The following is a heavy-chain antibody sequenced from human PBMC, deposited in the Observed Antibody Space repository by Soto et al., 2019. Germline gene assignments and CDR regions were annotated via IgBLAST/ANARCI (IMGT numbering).Heavy chain of an antibody. D-gene: IGHD2-2*01. Sequence: SETLSLTCTVSGGSSSSGGYYWSWIRQHPGKGLEWIGYIYYSGSTYYNPSLKSRVTISVDTSKNQFSLKLGLVTAAETAVYYWGRGKKSQQYSYYHSRHVWATGPPVT. CDR2: IYYSGST. J-gene: IGHJ6*03. CDR3: GRGKKSQQYSYYHSRHV. CDR1: GGSSSSGGYY. V-gene: IGHV4-31*03.